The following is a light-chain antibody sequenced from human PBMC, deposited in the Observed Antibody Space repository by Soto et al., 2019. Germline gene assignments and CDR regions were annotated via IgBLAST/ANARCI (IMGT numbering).Light chain of an antibody. V-gene: IGKV3-20*01. CDR2: GAS. CDR3: QQYGSLPRT. CDR1: QSVSSNY. J-gene: IGKJ1*01. Sequence: EIVLTQSPGTLSLSPGERATLSCRASQSVSSNYLAWFQQKPGQAPRLLIYGASSRATGIPDRFSGSGSGTDFTLPISRLEPEDFAVYYCQQYGSLPRTFGQGTKVEIK.